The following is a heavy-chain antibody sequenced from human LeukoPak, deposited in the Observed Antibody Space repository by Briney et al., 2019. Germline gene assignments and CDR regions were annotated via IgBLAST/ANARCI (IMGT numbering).Heavy chain of an antibody. CDR2: IYYSGST. CDR1: GGSISSGGYY. CDR3: AREHSDSSSWYRGPFDY. J-gene: IGHJ4*02. D-gene: IGHD6-13*01. Sequence: SETLSLTCTVSGGSISSGGYYWSWIRQHPGKGLEWIGYIYYSGSTYYNPSLKSRVTISVDTSKNQFSLKLSSVTAADTAVYYCAREHSDSSSWYRGPFDYWAREPWSPSPQ. V-gene: IGHV4-31*03.